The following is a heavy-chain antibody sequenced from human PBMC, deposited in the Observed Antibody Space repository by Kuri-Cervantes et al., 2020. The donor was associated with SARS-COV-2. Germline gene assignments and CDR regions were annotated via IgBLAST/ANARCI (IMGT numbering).Heavy chain of an antibody. J-gene: IGHJ5*02. CDR1: GFTFSSYW. CDR3: ARDLQRPGGWFDP. Sequence: GESLKISCAASGFTFSSYWMSWVRQAPGKGLEWVANIKQDGSEKYYVDSVKGRFTISRDNAKNSLYLQMNSLRAEDTAMYYCARDLQRPGGWFDPWGQGTLVTVSS. V-gene: IGHV3-7*03. CDR2: IKQDGSEK. D-gene: IGHD1-1*01.